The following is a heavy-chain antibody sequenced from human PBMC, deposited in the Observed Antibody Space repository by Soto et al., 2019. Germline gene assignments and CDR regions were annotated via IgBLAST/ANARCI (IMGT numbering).Heavy chain of an antibody. J-gene: IGHJ4*02. CDR2: ISAYNGNT. CDR1: GYTFTSYA. CDR3: PSPGPPAGY. V-gene: IGHV1-18*01. Sequence: QVQLVQSGAEVKKPGASVKVSCKASGYTFTSYAISWVRQAPGQGLEWMGWISAYNGNTNYAQKLQGRVTMTTDTPTPTPYRGLRSLRPAATPLNSFPSPGPPAGYWGQETLVTAS.